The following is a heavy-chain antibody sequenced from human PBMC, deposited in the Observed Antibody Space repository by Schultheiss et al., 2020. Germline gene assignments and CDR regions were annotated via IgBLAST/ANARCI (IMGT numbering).Heavy chain of an antibody. D-gene: IGHD6-25*01. J-gene: IGHJ5*02. CDR3: ARDTYSSDYNWFDP. CDR1: GGTFSSYA. V-gene: IGHV1-69*01. CDR2: IIPIFGTA. Sequence: KISCKASGGTFSSYAISWVRQAPGQGLEWMGGIIPIFGTANYAQKFQGRVTITADESTSTAYMELSSLRSEDTAVYYCARDTYSSDYNWFDPWGQGTLVTVSS.